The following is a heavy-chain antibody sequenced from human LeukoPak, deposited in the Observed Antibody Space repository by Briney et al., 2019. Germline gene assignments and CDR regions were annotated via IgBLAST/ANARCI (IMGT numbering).Heavy chain of an antibody. J-gene: IGHJ3*02. V-gene: IGHV3-48*03. CDR2: ISSSGSTI. D-gene: IGHD4-23*01. CDR1: GFTFSSYE. CDR3: AREADYGGNSVAFDI. Sequence: GGSLRLSCAASGFTFSSYEVNWVRQAPGKGLEWVSYISSSGSTIYYADSVKGRFTISRDNAKNSLYLQMNSLRAEDTAVYYCAREADYGGNSVAFDIWGQGTMVTVSS.